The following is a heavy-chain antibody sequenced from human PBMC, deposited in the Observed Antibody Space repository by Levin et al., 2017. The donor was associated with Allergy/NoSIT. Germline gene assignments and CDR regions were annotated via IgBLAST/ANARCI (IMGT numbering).Heavy chain of an antibody. Sequence: ASVKVSCKTSGYTFTNYDVNWVRQATGQGLEWMGWINPNSGNTGYGQKFQGRVTMTRNTSTSTAYMELSSLRFDDTAVYYCTRPRYCSGGSCYSVVATSEYYFDYWGQGTPVTVSS. CDR1: GYTFTNYD. J-gene: IGHJ4*02. D-gene: IGHD2-15*01. CDR2: INPNSGNT. V-gene: IGHV1-8*01. CDR3: TRPRYCSGGSCYSVVATSEYYFDY.